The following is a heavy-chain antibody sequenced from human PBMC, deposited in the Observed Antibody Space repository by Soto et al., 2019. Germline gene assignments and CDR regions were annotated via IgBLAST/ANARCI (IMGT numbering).Heavy chain of an antibody. V-gene: IGHV5-51*01. J-gene: IGHJ4*02. CDR3: ARHKESSSDDGYFDY. D-gene: IGHD6-6*01. CDR1: GYSFTSYW. CDR2: IYPGDSDT. Sequence: GESLKISCKGSGYSFTSYWIGWVRQMPGKGLEWMGIIYPGDSDTRYSPSFQGHVTISADKSISTAYLQWSSLKASDTAMYYCARHKESSSDDGYFDYWGQGTLVTVSS.